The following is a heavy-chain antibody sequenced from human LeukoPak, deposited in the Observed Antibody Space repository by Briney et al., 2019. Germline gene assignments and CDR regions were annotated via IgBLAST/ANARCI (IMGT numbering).Heavy chain of an antibody. J-gene: IGHJ4*02. V-gene: IGHV1-18*01. CDR1: GYTFTSYG. CDR3: ARGPYYYDSSGYYTFDY. Sequence: GASVKVSCKASGYTFTSYGISWVRQAPGQGLEWMGWISVYKGNTNYAQKLQGRVTMTTDTSTSTAYTELRSLRSDDTAVYYCARGPYYYDSSGYYTFDYWGQGTLVTVSS. D-gene: IGHD3-22*01. CDR2: ISVYKGNT.